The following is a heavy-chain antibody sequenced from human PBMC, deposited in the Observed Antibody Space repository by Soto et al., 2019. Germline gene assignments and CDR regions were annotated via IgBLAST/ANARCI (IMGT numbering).Heavy chain of an antibody. J-gene: IGHJ4*02. CDR2: IYYSGST. V-gene: IGHV4-31*03. CDR1: GGSINSGGYY. CDR3: ARAYRQSEYSRSWVFDS. D-gene: IGHD6-13*01. Sequence: QVQLQESGPGLVKPSQTLSLICTVSGGSINSGGYYWSWIRQHPGKGLEWIGYIYYSGSTYYNPFLSGRVTITAGASENHFSLKLSSVTAADTAVYFGARAYRQSEYSRSWVFDSWGQGTLVNVSS.